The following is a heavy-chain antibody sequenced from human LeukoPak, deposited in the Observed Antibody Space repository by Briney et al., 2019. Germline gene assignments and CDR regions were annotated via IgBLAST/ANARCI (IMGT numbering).Heavy chain of an antibody. CDR3: ARDVSKYDY. Sequence: GASXKVSCKTSGYAFTAYYIHWVRQAPGQGLEWMGWIDPSNGGPNYAQKFQGRVTMTRDTSISTAYMELSRLTSDDTAVYYCARDVSKYDYWGQGTLVIVSS. V-gene: IGHV1-2*02. D-gene: IGHD5/OR15-5a*01. CDR2: IDPSNGGP. J-gene: IGHJ4*02. CDR1: GYAFTAYY.